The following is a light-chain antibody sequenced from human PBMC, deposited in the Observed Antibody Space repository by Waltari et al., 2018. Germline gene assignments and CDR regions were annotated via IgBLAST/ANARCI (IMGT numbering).Light chain of an antibody. J-gene: IGLJ7*01. V-gene: IGLV1-51*01. CDR3: GTWDSSLSGAV. Sequence: QSVLTQPPSVSAAPGQRVTISCSGGRSNIGNNYVPWYRQFPGTAPKLLIYDDNERPSGVPGRFSGSKSGTSATLDITGLQAGDEADYYCGTWDSSLSGAVFGGGTHLTVL. CDR1: RSNIGNNY. CDR2: DDN.